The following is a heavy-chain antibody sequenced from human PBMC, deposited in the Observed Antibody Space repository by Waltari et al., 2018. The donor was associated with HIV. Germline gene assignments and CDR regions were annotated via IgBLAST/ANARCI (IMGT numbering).Heavy chain of an antibody. CDR1: GYRFSSYG. V-gene: IGHV1-18*01. D-gene: IGHD3-22*01. Sequence: QVQLIQSGAEVKKPGASVKVSCKASGYRFSSYGITWVRQAPGQGLEWLGSVTDYNGNTYYAQSLQGRVSMTTDTYTNTAYMTLRSLRSDDTVIYFCARSGYFDSSGSRNYHYYGMDVWGQGTTVTVSS. J-gene: IGHJ6*02. CDR3: ARSGYFDSSGSRNYHYYGMDV. CDR2: VTDYNGNT.